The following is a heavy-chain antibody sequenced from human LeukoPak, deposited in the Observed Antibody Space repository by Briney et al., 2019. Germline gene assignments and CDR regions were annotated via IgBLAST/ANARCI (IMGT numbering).Heavy chain of an antibody. CDR3: ARDSYGGEWSLGY. V-gene: IGHV1-2*02. D-gene: IGHD4-23*01. CDR2: VNPNSGGT. CDR1: GFTFTGYY. Sequence: ASVKVSCKASGFTFTGYYIHWVRQAPAQGLEWMGWVNPNSGGTNYAQKFQGRVTMTRDTSISTAYMELSRLRSDDTAVYYCARDSYGGEWSLGYWGQGTLVTVSS. J-gene: IGHJ4*02.